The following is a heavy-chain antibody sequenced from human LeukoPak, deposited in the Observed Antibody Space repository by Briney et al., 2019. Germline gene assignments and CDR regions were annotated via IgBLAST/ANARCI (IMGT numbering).Heavy chain of an antibody. J-gene: IGHJ3*02. CDR2: ISYDGSNK. D-gene: IGHD3/OR15-3a*01. V-gene: IGHV3-30*04. CDR1: GFTFSSYA. CDR3: AKEGAVWTGAFDI. Sequence: GGSLRLSCAASGFTFSSYAMHWVRQAPGKGLEWVAVISYDGSNKYYADSVKGRFTISRDNSKNTLYLQMNSLRAEDTAVYYCAKEGAVWTGAFDIWGQGTMVTVSS.